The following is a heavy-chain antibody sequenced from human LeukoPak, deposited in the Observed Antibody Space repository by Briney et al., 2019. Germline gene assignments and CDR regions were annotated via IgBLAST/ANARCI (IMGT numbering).Heavy chain of an antibody. CDR2: IRNKAKSYAT. CDR3: THYYDSSGYYGAFDI. J-gene: IGHJ3*02. V-gene: IGHV3-73*01. CDR1: GFPFSDSA. D-gene: IGHD3-22*01. Sequence: PGGSLNLSCAASGFPFSDSAMHWVRQASGKGLEWVGRIRNKAKSYATAYAESVKGRFTISRDDSKNTAYLQMNSLKTEDTAVYYCTHYYDSSGYYGAFDIWGQGTMVTVSS.